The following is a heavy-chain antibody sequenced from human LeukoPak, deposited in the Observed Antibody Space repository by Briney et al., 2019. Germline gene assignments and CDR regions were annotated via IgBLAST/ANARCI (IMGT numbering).Heavy chain of an antibody. J-gene: IGHJ4*02. CDR3: AREERQGCTGLYFDY. Sequence: SETLSLTCTVSGGSISSYYWSWIRQPAGKGLEWIGRIYTSGSTNYNPSLKSRVTMSVDTSKNQFSLKLSSVTAADTAVYYCAREERQGCTGLYFDYWGRGTLVTVSS. CDR2: IYTSGST. CDR1: GGSISSYY. D-gene: IGHD3-10*02. V-gene: IGHV4-4*07.